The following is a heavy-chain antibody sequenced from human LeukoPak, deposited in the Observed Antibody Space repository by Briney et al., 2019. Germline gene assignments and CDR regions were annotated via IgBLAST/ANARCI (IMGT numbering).Heavy chain of an antibody. CDR3: AKPGLTVPGTRWFDS. CDR1: GFTFESYA. D-gene: IGHD2-2*01. CDR2: IGSDVTAI. J-gene: IGHJ5*01. Sequence: GGSLRLSCAASGFTFESYAMSWVRQAPGKELEWVSAIGSDVTAIQYADSVKGRFTISKDNSKNTLYLQMNSLRVEDTAVYYCAKPGLTVPGTRWFDSWGPGIPVTVSS. V-gene: IGHV3-23*01.